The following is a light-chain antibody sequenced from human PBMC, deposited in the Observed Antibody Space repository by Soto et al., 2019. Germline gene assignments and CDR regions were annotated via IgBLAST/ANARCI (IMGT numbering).Light chain of an antibody. V-gene: IGLV7-46*01. CDR1: TGAVTNGHY. J-gene: IGLJ1*01. CDR2: DTT. CDR3: LLSYNGPYV. Sequence: QAVVTQAPSLTVSPGGTVTLTCGCSTGAVTNGHYPYWFQQKPGQAPRTLIYDTTNRHSWTPARFSGSLLGGKAALTLSGAQPEDEAEYYCLLSYNGPYVFGTGTKVTVL.